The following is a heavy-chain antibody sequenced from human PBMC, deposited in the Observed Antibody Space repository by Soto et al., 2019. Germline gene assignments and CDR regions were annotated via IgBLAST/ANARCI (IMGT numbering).Heavy chain of an antibody. CDR2: IWYDGSNK. V-gene: IGHV3-33*01. CDR1: GFTFSSYG. J-gene: IGHJ4*02. CDR3: ARGSGYDGFY. Sequence: GGSLRLSCAASGFTFSSYGMHWVRQAPGKGLEWVGVIWYDGSNKYYADSVKGRFTISRDNSKNTLYLQMNSLRAEDTAVYYCARGSGYDGFYWGQGTLVTVSS. D-gene: IGHD5-12*01.